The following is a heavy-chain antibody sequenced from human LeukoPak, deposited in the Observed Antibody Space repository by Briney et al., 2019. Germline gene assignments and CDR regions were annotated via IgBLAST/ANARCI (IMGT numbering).Heavy chain of an antibody. J-gene: IGHJ5*02. CDR2: IYYSGST. CDR3: ARGHCTSGSCSRWFDP. D-gene: IGHD2-15*01. V-gene: IGHV4-39*07. Sequence: SETLSLTCTVSGGSISSSSYYWGWIRQPPGKGLEWIGSIYYSGSTYYNPSLKSRVTISVDTSKNQFSLKLSSVTAADTAVYYCARGHCTSGSCSRWFDPWGQGTLVTVSS. CDR1: GGSISSSSYY.